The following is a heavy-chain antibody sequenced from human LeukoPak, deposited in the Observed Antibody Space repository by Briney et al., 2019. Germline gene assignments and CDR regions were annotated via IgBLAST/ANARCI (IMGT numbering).Heavy chain of an antibody. J-gene: IGHJ4*02. V-gene: IGHV3-21*01. CDR3: ASRVATIFFDY. Sequence: GGSLRLSCAASGFTFSSYSMNWVRQAPGKGLEWVSSISSSSSYIYYADSMKGRFTISRDNAKNSLYLQMNSLRAEDTAVYYCASRVATIFFDYWGQGTLVTVSS. D-gene: IGHD5-12*01. CDR1: GFTFSSYS. CDR2: ISSSSSYI.